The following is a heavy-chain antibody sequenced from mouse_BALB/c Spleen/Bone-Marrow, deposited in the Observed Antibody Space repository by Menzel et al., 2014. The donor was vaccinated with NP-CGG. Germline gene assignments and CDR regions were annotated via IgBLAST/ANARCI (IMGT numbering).Heavy chain of an antibody. D-gene: IGHD2-4*01. Sequence: EVKLMESGGGLVKPGGSLKLSCAASGFTFSSYAMSWVRQTPEKRLEWVASISSGGSTYYPDSVKGRFTISRDNARNILYLQMSSLRSEDTAMYYCARGGGYDYGSWFANWGQGTLVTVSA. CDR3: ARGGGYDYGSWFAN. CDR1: GFTFSSYA. CDR2: ISSGGST. V-gene: IGHV5-6-5*01. J-gene: IGHJ3*01.